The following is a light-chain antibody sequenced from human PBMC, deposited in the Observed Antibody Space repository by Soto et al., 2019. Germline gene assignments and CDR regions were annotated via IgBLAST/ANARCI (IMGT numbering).Light chain of an antibody. J-gene: IGLJ1*01. CDR2: DVT. CDR3: CSYAGRYTFV. V-gene: IGLV2-11*01. Sequence: QSALTQPRSVSGSPGQSVTISCTGTSSDVGGYYYVSWYQQHPGKAPKLMIYDVTKRPSGVPDRFSGSKSGNTASLTISGLQAEDEADYYCCSYAGRYTFVCGPGTKVTVL. CDR1: SSDVGGYYY.